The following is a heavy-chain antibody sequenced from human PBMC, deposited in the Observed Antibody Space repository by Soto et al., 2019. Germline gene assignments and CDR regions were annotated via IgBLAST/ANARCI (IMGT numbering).Heavy chain of an antibody. D-gene: IGHD7-27*01. CDR2: ISYDGSNK. J-gene: IGHJ6*02. V-gene: IGHV3-30*03. Sequence: QVRLVESGGGVVQPGRSLRLSCAASGFTFSSYGMHWVRQAPGKGLEWVAVISYDGSNKYYADSVKGRFTISRDNSKNTLYLQMNSLRAEDTAVYYCAPLGGMDVWGQGTTVTVSS. CDR1: GFTFSSYG. CDR3: APLGGMDV.